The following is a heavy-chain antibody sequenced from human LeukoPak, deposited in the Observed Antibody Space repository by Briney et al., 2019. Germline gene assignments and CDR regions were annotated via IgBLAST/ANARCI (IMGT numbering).Heavy chain of an antibody. V-gene: IGHV3-33*01. CDR3: ARERTYYYYGMDV. CDR2: IWYDGSDK. Sequence: GGSLRLSCAASGFTFSSYGMHWVRQAPGKGLEWVAVIWYDGSDKYYADSVKGRFTISRDNSKNTLYLQMNSLRAEDTAVYYCARERTYYYYGMDVWGQGTTVTGSS. CDR1: GFTFSSYG. J-gene: IGHJ6*02.